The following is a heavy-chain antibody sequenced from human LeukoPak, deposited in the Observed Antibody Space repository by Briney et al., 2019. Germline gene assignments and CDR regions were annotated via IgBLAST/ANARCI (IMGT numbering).Heavy chain of an antibody. D-gene: IGHD6-19*01. CDR1: GFIFSNYA. CDR3: AKDPEKGLAVARLEH. J-gene: IGHJ5*02. CDR2: VLYDGETK. V-gene: IGHV3-30*04. Sequence: GGSLRLSCAASGFIFSNYALHWVRQAPGKGLEWVAVVLYDGETKYYADSVKGRFTIFRDKSKTTLFLQMGSLRAEDTAVYYCAKDPEKGLAVARLEHWGQGTLVTVSS.